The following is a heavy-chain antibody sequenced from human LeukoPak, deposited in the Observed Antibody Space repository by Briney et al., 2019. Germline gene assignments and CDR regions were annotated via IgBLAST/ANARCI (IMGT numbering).Heavy chain of an antibody. D-gene: IGHD1-26*01. J-gene: IGHJ6*03. Sequence: GGSLRLSCAASGFTFNNYAMTWVRQAPGKGLEWVSGITGGGIGTYYADSVKGRFTISRDNSESTLYLQMNSLRAEDTAIYFCANRGVGYYYMDVWGKGTTVTVSS. CDR2: ITGGGIGT. CDR1: GFTFNNYA. CDR3: ANRGVGYYYMDV. V-gene: IGHV3-23*01.